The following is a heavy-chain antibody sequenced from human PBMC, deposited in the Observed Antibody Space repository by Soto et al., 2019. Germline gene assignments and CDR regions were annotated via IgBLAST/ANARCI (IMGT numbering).Heavy chain of an antibody. CDR2: ISSSGSTI. CDR1: GFTFSSYE. Sequence: GGSLRLSCAASGFTFSSYEMNWVRQAPGKGLEWVSYISSSGSTIYYADSVKGRFTISRDNAKNSLYLQMNSLRAEDTAVYYCASSGMVRGVIPYYYGMDVWGQGTTVTVSS. V-gene: IGHV3-48*03. D-gene: IGHD3-10*01. J-gene: IGHJ6*02. CDR3: ASSGMVRGVIPYYYGMDV.